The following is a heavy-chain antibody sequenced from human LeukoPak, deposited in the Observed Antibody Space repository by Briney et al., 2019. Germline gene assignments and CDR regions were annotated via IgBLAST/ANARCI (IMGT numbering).Heavy chain of an antibody. Sequence: GGSLRLSCAASGFTFSSYGMQWVCQAPGKGLEWVAVISYDGSNKYYADSVKGRFTISRDNSKNTLYLQMNSLRAEDTAVYYCAKAGVVGATWDSYYFDYWGQGTLVTVSS. CDR1: GFTFSSYG. D-gene: IGHD1-26*01. CDR2: ISYDGSNK. CDR3: AKAGVVGATWDSYYFDY. J-gene: IGHJ4*02. V-gene: IGHV3-30*18.